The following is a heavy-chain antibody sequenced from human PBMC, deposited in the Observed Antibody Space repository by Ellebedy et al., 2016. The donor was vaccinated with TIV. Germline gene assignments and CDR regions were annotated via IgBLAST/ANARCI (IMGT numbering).Heavy chain of an antibody. V-gene: IGHV4-59*01. CDR1: GGSISSYY. D-gene: IGHD6-19*01. Sequence: SETLSLXCTVSGGSISSYYWSWIRQPPGKGLEWIGYIYYSGSTNYNPSLKSRVTISVDTSKNQFSLKLSSVTAADTAVYYCARGIAVAGTSWFNPWGQGTLVTVSS. CDR3: ARGIAVAGTSWFNP. J-gene: IGHJ5*02. CDR2: IYYSGST.